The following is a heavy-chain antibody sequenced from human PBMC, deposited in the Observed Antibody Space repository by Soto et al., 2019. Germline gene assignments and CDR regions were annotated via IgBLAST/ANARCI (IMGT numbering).Heavy chain of an antibody. CDR1: GGTFSSYT. J-gene: IGHJ6*02. CDR2: IIPILGIA. D-gene: IGHD6-13*01. CDR3: ARDPIAAAGTSSEAGVRSGV. Sequence: QVQLVQSGAEVKKPGSSVKVSCKASGGTFSSYTISWVRQAPGQGLEWMGRIIPILGIANYAQKFPGRVPITANKSTSTAYMELSSLRSEDNAVYYCARDPIAAAGTSSEAGVRSGVWGQGTTVTVSS. V-gene: IGHV1-69*08.